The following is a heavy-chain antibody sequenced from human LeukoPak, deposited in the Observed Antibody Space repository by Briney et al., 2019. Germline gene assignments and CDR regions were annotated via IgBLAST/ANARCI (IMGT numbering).Heavy chain of an antibody. J-gene: IGHJ4*02. V-gene: IGHV3-66*01. D-gene: IGHD2-2*01. CDR2: IYSGGST. CDR1: GFTVSSNY. CDR3: ARAGPPAGSFDY. Sequence: GGSLRLSCAASGFTVSSNYMSWVRQAPGKGLEWVSVIYSGGSTYYADSVKGRFTISRDNSKNTLYLQMNSQRAEDTAVYYCARAGPPAGSFDYWGQGTLVTVSS.